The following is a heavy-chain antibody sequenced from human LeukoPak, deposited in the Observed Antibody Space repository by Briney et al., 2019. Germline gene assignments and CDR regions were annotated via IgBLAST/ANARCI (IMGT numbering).Heavy chain of an antibody. CDR2: IYYSGST. D-gene: IGHD6-13*01. Sequence: SETLSLTCIVSGGSISSYYWSWIRQPPGKGLEWIGYIYYSGSTNYNPSLKSRVSISVDRSKNQFSLRLSSVTAADTAVYYCAKMGPAAAGIIDWGQGTLVTVSS. CDR1: GGSISSYY. V-gene: IGHV4-59*08. CDR3: AKMGPAAAGIID. J-gene: IGHJ4*02.